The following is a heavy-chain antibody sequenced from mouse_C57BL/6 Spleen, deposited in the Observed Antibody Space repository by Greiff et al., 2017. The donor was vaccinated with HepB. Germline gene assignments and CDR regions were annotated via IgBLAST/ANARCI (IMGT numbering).Heavy chain of an antibody. Sequence: EVQRVESGGGLVKPGGSLKLSCAASGFTFSSYTMSWVRQTPEKRLEWVATISGGGGNTYYPDSVKGRFTISRDNAKNTLYLQMSSLRSEDTALYYCARQDYYGSSSKDYWGQGTSVTVSS. D-gene: IGHD1-1*01. CDR1: GFTFSSYT. J-gene: IGHJ4*01. V-gene: IGHV5-9*01. CDR2: ISGGGGNT. CDR3: ARQDYYGSSSKDY.